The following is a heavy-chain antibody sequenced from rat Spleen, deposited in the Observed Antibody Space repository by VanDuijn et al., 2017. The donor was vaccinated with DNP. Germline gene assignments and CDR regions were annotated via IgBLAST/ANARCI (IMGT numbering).Heavy chain of an antibody. V-gene: IGHV5S13*01. CDR2: ISTGGNNA. D-gene: IGHD4-4*01. Sequence: EVQLVESGGDLVQPGRSLKLSCAASGFTFNKYGMAWVRQAPTKGLEWVASISTGGNNAYYRDSVKGRFTISRDNAKSTLYLQVDSLRSEDTATYYCARHEGLYSGFPDYFDYWGQGVMVTVSS. CDR1: GFTFNKYG. J-gene: IGHJ2*01. CDR3: ARHEGLYSGFPDYFDY.